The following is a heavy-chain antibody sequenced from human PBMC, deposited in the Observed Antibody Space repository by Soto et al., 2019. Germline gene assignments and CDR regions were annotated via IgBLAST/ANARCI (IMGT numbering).Heavy chain of an antibody. D-gene: IGHD6-13*01. J-gene: IGHJ6*02. V-gene: IGHV1-69*12. CDR1: GGTFSSYA. Sequence: QVQLVQSGAEVKRPGSSVKVSCKASGGTFSSYAISWVRQAPGQGLEWMGGIIPIFGTPNYAQKFQGRVTITADESTSTTSMELSSLRSEDTSVYYCARHLAAAGSYYGLDVWGQGTTVPVSS. CDR3: ARHLAAAGSYYGLDV. CDR2: IIPIFGTP.